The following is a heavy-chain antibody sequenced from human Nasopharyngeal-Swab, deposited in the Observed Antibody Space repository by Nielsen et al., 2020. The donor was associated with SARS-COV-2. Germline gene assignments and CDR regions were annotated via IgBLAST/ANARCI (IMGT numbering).Heavy chain of an antibody. CDR2: ISWNSGSI. CDR1: GFTFDDYA. J-gene: IGHJ6*02. CDR3: AKDHGYYYSMDV. Sequence: SLKISCAASGFTFDDYAMHWVRQAPGKGLEWVSGISWNSGSIGYADSVKGRFTISRDNAKNSLYLQMNSLRAEDTALYYCAKDHGYYYSMDVWGQGTTVTVSS. V-gene: IGHV3-9*01.